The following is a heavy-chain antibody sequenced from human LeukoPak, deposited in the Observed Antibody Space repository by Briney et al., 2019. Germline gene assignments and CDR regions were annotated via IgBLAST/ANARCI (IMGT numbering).Heavy chain of an antibody. J-gene: IGHJ6*03. CDR3: AKMTSSSWYYYYYYYMDV. V-gene: IGHV4-59*01. Sequence: SETLSLTCTVSGGSISSYYWSWIRQPPGKGLEWIGYIYYSGSTNYNPSLKSRVTISVDTSKNQFSLKLGSVTAADTAVYYCAKMTSSSWYYYYYYYMDVWGKGTTVTVSS. CDR2: IYYSGST. CDR1: GGSISSYY. D-gene: IGHD6-13*01.